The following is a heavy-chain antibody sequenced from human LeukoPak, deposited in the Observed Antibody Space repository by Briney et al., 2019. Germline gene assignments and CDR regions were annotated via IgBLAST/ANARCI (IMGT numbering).Heavy chain of an antibody. CDR3: ARDFIAAAGTSSLFDY. Sequence: PSETLSLTCAVSGGSFSGYYWSWIRQPPGKGLEWIGEINHSGSTNYNPSLKSRVTISVDTSKNQFSLKLSSVTAADTAVYYCARDFIAAAGTSSLFDYWGQGTLVTVSS. V-gene: IGHV4-34*01. J-gene: IGHJ4*02. CDR2: INHSGST. D-gene: IGHD6-13*01. CDR1: GGSFSGYY.